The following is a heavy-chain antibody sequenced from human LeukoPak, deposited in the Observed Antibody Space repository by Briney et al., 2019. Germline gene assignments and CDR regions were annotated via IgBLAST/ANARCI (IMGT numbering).Heavy chain of an antibody. Sequence: PGGSLRLSCAASGFTVSSSYMSWVRQAPGKGLEWVSVIYSDGTTYYADSVKGRFTISRDNSKNTLYLQMNILRAEDTAVYYYARDLITVTGGGWGQGTLVTVSS. D-gene: IGHD4-17*01. CDR3: ARDLITVTGGG. V-gene: IGHV3-66*01. J-gene: IGHJ4*02. CDR2: IYSDGTT. CDR1: GFTVSSSY.